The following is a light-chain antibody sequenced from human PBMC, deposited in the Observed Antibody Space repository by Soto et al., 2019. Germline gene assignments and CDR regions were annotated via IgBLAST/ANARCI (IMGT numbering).Light chain of an antibody. Sequence: ALAQPASVSWSPGQSITISCTGTSSDVGGYNYVSWYQQLPGKAPKLMIYEVSHRPSGVSNRFSGSKSGNTASLTISGLQAEDEADYYCSSYTSSSSYVFGTGTKVTVL. CDR3: SSYTSSSSYV. V-gene: IGLV2-14*01. J-gene: IGLJ1*01. CDR2: EVS. CDR1: SSDVGGYNY.